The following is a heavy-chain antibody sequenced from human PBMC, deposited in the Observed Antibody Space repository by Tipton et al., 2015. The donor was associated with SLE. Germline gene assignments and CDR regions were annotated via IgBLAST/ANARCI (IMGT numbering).Heavy chain of an antibody. D-gene: IGHD1-1*01. Sequence: TLSLTCTVSGGTISSSSYYWGWIRQPPGKGLEWIGSIYYSGSTYYNPSLKSRVTISVDTSKNQFSLKLSSVTAADTAVYYCARVVNWDWYFELWGRGTLVTGSS. CDR2: IYYSGST. CDR3: ARVVNWDWYFEL. CDR1: GGTISSSSYY. V-gene: IGHV4-39*07. J-gene: IGHJ2*01.